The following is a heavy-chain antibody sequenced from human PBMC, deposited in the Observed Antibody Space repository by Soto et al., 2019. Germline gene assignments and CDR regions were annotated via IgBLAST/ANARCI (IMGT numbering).Heavy chain of an antibody. V-gene: IGHV1-18*01. CDR2: ISAYNGNT. D-gene: IGHD3-10*01. Sequence: ASVKVSCKASGYTFTSYGISWVRQAPGQGLEWMGWISAYNGNTNYAQKLQGRVTMTTDTSTSTAYMELRSLRSDDTAVYYCARVDMVREHNWFDPCGQGTLVTVSS. CDR1: GYTFTSYG. J-gene: IGHJ5*02. CDR3: ARVDMVREHNWFDP.